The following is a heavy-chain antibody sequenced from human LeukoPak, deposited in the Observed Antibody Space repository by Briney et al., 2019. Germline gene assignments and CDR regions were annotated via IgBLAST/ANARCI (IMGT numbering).Heavy chain of an antibody. V-gene: IGHV4-59*01. CDR1: GGPISSYY. CDR2: IYYSGNT. J-gene: IGHJ2*01. Sequence: PSETLSLTCTVSGGPISSYYWSWIRQPPGKGLEWIGFIYYSGNTNYNPSLKSRVTISVDTSKNQFSLKLSSVTAADAAVYYCARSSGTRDWYFDLWGRGTLVTVSS. CDR3: ARSSGTRDWYFDL.